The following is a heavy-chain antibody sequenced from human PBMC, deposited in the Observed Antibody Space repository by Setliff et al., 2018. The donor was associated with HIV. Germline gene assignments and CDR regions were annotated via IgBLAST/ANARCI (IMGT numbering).Heavy chain of an antibody. Sequence: LSLTCSVSGASLQSYYWSWIRQPAGKGLQWIGRIYYVGWSKYNPSLEDRVTMSVDTSNNQFSLSLRSVTAADTAVYYCASTGYSSGWSFDYWGQGTLVTVSS. CDR1: GASLQSYY. J-gene: IGHJ4*02. V-gene: IGHV4-4*07. D-gene: IGHD6-19*01. CDR3: ASTGYSSGWSFDY. CDR2: IYYVGWS.